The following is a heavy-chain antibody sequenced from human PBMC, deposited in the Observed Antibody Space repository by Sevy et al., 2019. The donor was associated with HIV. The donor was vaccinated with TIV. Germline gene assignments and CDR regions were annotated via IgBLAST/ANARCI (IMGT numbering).Heavy chain of an antibody. V-gene: IGHV4-31*03. CDR3: ARQIAAAGTFYFDY. CDR2: IYYSGST. CDR1: GVSINTDHYY. Sequence: SETLSLTCTVSGVSINTDHYYWSWIRQHPGKGLEWIGHIYYSGSTYYNPSLKSRLTISIDTSKNQFSLKLTSVTAADTAVIYCARQIAAAGTFYFDYWGQGNLVTVSS. D-gene: IGHD6-13*01. J-gene: IGHJ4*02.